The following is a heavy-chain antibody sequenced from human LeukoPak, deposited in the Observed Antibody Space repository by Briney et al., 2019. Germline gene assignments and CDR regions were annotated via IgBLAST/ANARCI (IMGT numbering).Heavy chain of an antibody. CDR1: GGTFSSYA. CDR2: ISAYNGNT. D-gene: IGHD1-26*01. J-gene: IGHJ6*02. V-gene: IGHV1-18*01. CDR3: ARTSSGSYPPYYGMDV. Sequence: GASVKVSCKASGGTFSSYAISWVRQAPGQGLEWMGWISAYNGNTNYAQKLQGRVTMTTDTSTSTAYMELRSLRSDDTAVYYCARTSSGSYPPYYGMDVWGQGTTVTVSS.